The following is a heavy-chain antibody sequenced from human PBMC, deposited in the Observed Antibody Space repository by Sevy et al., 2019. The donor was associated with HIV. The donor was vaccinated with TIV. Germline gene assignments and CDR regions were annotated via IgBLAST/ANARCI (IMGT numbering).Heavy chain of an antibody. CDR2: MNPNNGNT. D-gene: IGHD3-3*01. CDR1: GYSFTNFD. J-gene: IGHJ6*02. CDR3: ARARLDYEFWSGSYFSRAPWGYKYYAMDV. V-gene: IGHV1-8*01. Sequence: ASVKVSCKAAGYSFTNFDINWVRQATGQGLEWMGWMNPNNGNTHYAQKFQGRVTMTRSSSANTAYMELSSLTSEEMAIYYCARARLDYEFWSGSYFSRAPWGYKYYAMDVWGQRTTVTVSS.